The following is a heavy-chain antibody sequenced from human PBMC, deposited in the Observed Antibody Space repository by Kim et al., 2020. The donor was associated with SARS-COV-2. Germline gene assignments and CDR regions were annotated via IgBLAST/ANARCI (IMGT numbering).Heavy chain of an antibody. CDR1: GYTFTDYA. V-gene: IGHV1-3*01. Sequence: ASVKVSCKTSGYTFTDYALHWVRQAPGQSLEWMGWINGHSGMPEYTQRFQDRVTITRDTSASTAYMDLSSLRSADTAVYYCAALNWKDHFDYWGQGTVVTVSS. CDR2: INGHSGMP. CDR3: AALNWKDHFDY. J-gene: IGHJ4*02. D-gene: IGHD1-20*01.